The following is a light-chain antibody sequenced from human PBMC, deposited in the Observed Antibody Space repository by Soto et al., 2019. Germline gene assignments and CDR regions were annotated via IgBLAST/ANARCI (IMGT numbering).Light chain of an antibody. Sequence: QSALTQPASVSGSPGQSITISCTGTSSDVGGYNYVSWFQQHPGQVPKLMIYEVSHRPSGVSDRFSGSKSGSTASLTISGLQAEDEADYYCTSFTNSYTWVFGGGTKLTVL. CDR2: EVS. CDR3: TSFTNSYTWV. J-gene: IGLJ3*02. CDR1: SSDVGGYNY. V-gene: IGLV2-14*01.